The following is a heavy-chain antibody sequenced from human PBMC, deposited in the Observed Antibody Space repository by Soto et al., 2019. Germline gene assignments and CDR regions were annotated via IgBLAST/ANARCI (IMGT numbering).Heavy chain of an antibody. CDR3: ARAGAALVRGSIGGFDY. J-gene: IGHJ4*02. CDR2: INHSGTV. D-gene: IGHD3-10*01. Sequence: QVHLQQWGAGLLKPSETLSLTCAVNGGAFNGYYWTWIRQSPGKGLQWIGEINHSGTVDYNPSLKSRVTFSVDTSTKQSSLTLTSVTAADTAVYYCARAGAALVRGSIGGFDYWGQGTLVTVSS. V-gene: IGHV4-34*01. CDR1: GGAFNGYY.